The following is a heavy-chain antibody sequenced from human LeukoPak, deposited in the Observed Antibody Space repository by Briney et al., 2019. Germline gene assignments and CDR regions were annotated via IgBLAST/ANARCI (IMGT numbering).Heavy chain of an antibody. J-gene: IGHJ4*02. CDR2: IYYSGST. D-gene: IGHD6-6*01. Sequence: SETLSLTCTVSGGSITTNSYYWSWIRQPPGKGLEWIGSIYYSGSTYFNPSLKSRVTISGDTSKNQFSLKLSSVTAADTAVYYCARAGIAARRGIDYWGQGTLVTVSS. V-gene: IGHV4-39*01. CDR1: GGSITTNSYY. CDR3: ARAGIAARRGIDY.